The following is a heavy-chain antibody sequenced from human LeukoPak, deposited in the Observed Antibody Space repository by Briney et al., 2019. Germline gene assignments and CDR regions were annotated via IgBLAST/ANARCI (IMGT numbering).Heavy chain of an antibody. D-gene: IGHD1-26*01. Sequence: GGSLRLSCAASAFTFSSYGMSWVRQAPGKGLEWVSAISGDGRDIFYADAVKGRFTISRDNSKNTLYLQMNSLRAEDTAIYYCARDNSVGDNAWWFDPWGQGTLVTVSS. CDR3: ARDNSVGDNAWWFDP. CDR1: AFTFSSYG. CDR2: ISGDGRDI. V-gene: IGHV3-23*01. J-gene: IGHJ5*02.